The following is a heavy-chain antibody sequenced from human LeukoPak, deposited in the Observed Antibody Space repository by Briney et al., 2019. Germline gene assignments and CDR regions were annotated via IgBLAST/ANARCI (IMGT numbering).Heavy chain of an antibody. CDR3: VRGYYDSSGSSNTFDI. V-gene: IGHV4-59*01. CDR2: IHYSGNT. Sequence: SETLSLTCTVSGGSISSSYWSWIRQPPGKGLEWIGYIHYSGNTNYTPPLRSRLTMSVDTSKNQFSLKLNSVTAADTAVYYCVRGYYDSSGSSNTFDIWGQGTRVTVSS. CDR1: GGSISSSY. J-gene: IGHJ3*02. D-gene: IGHD3-22*01.